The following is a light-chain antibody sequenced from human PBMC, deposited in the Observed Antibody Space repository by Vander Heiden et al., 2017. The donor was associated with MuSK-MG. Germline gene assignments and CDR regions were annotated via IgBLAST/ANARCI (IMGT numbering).Light chain of an antibody. CDR1: SSNIGRNH. CDR3: ATWDNSLSGEVL. J-gene: IGLJ2*01. Sequence: QSVLTQPPSVSVAPGQKVTISCSGSSSNIGRNHVCWYQRFPGTAPKLLIYENNKRPSGIPDRFSGSKSGTSATLGITGLQTGDEADYYCATWDNSLSGEVLFGGGTKLTVL. V-gene: IGLV1-51*02. CDR2: ENN.